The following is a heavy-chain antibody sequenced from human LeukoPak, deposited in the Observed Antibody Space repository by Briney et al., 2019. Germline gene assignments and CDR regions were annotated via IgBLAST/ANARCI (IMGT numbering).Heavy chain of an antibody. Sequence: PSQTLSLTCAVSGGSISSTNWWSWVRQPPGKGLEWIGEIYHSGSANYNPSLKSRVTVSIDKSKNQFSLRLSSVTAADTAVYYCARSSPTQYSSGWYDYWGQGTLVTVSS. D-gene: IGHD6-19*01. J-gene: IGHJ4*02. V-gene: IGHV4-4*02. CDR1: GGSISSTNW. CDR2: IYHSGSA. CDR3: ARSSPTQYSSGWYDY.